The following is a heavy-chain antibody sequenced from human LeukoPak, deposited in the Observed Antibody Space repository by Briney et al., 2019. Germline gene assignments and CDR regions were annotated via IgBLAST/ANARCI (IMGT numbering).Heavy chain of an antibody. CDR1: GYSFTSYW. CDR3: ARTVTTVTTDYYYYMDV. J-gene: IGHJ6*03. D-gene: IGHD4-11*01. V-gene: IGHV5-51*01. Sequence: GESLQISCKGSGYSFTSYWIGWVRQLPGEGLEWMGIIYPGDSDTRYSPSFQGQVTISADKSISTAYLQWSSLKASDTAMYYCARTVTTVTTDYYYYMDVWGKGTTVTVSS. CDR2: IYPGDSDT.